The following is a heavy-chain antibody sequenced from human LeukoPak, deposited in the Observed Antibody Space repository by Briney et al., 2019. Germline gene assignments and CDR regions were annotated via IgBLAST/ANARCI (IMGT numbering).Heavy chain of an antibody. V-gene: IGHV1-24*01. CDR3: AILSGSTTASPLLY. J-gene: IGHJ4*02. CDR2: FDPEDGET. Sequence: ASVKVSCKASGYTFTSYGISWVRQAPGKGLEWMGGFDPEDGETIYAQKFQGRVTMTEDTSTDTAYMELSSLRSEDTAVYYCAILSGSTTASPLLYWGQGTLVTISS. CDR1: GYTFTSYG. D-gene: IGHD2-2*01.